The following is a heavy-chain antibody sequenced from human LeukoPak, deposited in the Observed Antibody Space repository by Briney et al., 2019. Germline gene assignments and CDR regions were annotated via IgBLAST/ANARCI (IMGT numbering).Heavy chain of an antibody. V-gene: IGHV5-10-1*01. CDR1: GYNFTSYW. CDR2: IDPSDSYT. CDR3: ARREGDWFDP. J-gene: IGHJ5*02. Sequence: GESLKISCKGSGYNFTSYWISWVRQMPGKGLEWMGRIDPSDSYTNYSPSFQGHVTISADKSISTAYLQWSSLKASDTAMYYCARREGDWFDPWGQGTLVTVSS.